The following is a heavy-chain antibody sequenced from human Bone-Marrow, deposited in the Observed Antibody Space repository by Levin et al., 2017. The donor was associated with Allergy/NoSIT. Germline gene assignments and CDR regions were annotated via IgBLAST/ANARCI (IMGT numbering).Heavy chain of an antibody. CDR2: INHSGST. CDR1: GGSFSGYY. V-gene: IGHV4-34*01. Sequence: PSETLSLTCAVYGGSFSGYYWSWIRQPPGKGLEWIGEINHSGSTNYNPSLKSRVTISVDTSKNQFSLKLSSVTAADTAVYYCARAPVFVAAAGVRAFDIWGQGTMVTVSS. CDR3: ARAPVFVAAAGVRAFDI. D-gene: IGHD6-13*01. J-gene: IGHJ3*02.